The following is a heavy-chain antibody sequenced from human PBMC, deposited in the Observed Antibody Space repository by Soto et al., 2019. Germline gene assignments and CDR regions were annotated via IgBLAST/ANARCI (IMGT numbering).Heavy chain of an antibody. CDR2: ISPLKGNT. V-gene: IGHV1-18*01. CDR1: VYTFTNYV. D-gene: IGHD5-12*01. J-gene: IGHJ4*02. Sequence: VKASCKDSVYTFTNYVSHWVRQAPGQGLEWMGWISPLKGNTKYAQKVQGRVSVTTDTSTNTVYMELSGLRYDDTALYYCARSGEHPFDSWGQGTLVTVSS. CDR3: ARSGEHPFDS.